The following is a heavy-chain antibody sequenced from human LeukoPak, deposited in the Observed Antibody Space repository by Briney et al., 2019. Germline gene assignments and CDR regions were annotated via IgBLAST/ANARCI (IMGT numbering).Heavy chain of an antibody. CDR2: INHSGST. D-gene: IGHD3-10*01. CDR3: ARAFFTDHYGSGSHFDY. J-gene: IGHJ4*02. V-gene: IGHV4-34*01. Sequence: SETLSLTCAVYGGSFSGYYWSWIRQPPGKGLEWIGEINHSGSTNYNPSLKSRVTISVDTSKNQFSLKLSSVTAADTAVYYCARAFFTDHYGSGSHFDYWGQGTLVTVSS. CDR1: GGSFSGYY.